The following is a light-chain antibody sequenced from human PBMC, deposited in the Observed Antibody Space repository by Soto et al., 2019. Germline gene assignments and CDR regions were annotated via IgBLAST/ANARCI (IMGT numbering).Light chain of an antibody. CDR2: EVV. V-gene: IGLV2-8*01. CDR1: KNDIGVYDF. CDR3: QSYDGRNTYV. Sequence: QSALTQPPSASGSPGQSVTISCTGTKNDIGVYDFVSWYQHHPGKAPRLIIYEVVQRPSGVPDRFSGSTSGNTASLTVSGLKAADEDDYFCQSYDGRNTYVFGSGTKLTVL. J-gene: IGLJ1*01.